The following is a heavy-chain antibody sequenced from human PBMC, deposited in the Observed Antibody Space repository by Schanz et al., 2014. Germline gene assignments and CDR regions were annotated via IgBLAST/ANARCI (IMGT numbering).Heavy chain of an antibody. CDR3: ARGRGFYDY. J-gene: IGHJ4*02. Sequence: QVQLVQSGAEVKKPGSSVKVSCTASGGTFSSYTISWIRQAPGQGLEWMGIINPIGGSTTYAQKFQGRVTMTTDTSTSTSYMELSSLTSEDTAVHYCARGRGFYDYWGQGTLVTVSS. CDR2: INPIGGST. CDR1: GGTFSSYT. D-gene: IGHD3-10*01. V-gene: IGHV1-69*02.